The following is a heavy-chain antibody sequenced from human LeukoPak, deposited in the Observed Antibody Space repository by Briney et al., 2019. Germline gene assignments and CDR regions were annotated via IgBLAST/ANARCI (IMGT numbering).Heavy chain of an antibody. CDR3: ARAERGYSYGYHY. D-gene: IGHD5-18*01. Sequence: GASAKVSCKASGYTFTGYYMHWVRQAPGQGLEWMGWINPNSGGTNYAQKFQGRVTMTRDTSISTAYMELSRLRSDDTAVYYCARAERGYSYGYHYWGRGTLVTVSS. CDR1: GYTFTGYY. CDR2: INPNSGGT. J-gene: IGHJ4*02. V-gene: IGHV1-2*02.